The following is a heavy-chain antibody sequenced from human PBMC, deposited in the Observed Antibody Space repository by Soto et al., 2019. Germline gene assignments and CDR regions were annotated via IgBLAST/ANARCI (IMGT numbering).Heavy chain of an antibody. J-gene: IGHJ4*02. CDR3: AKDPSRYLDWPRELLGDY. Sequence: PGGSLRLSCAASGFTFDDYAMHWVRQAPGKGLEWVSGISWNSGSIGYADSVKGRFTISRDNAKNSLYLQMNSLRAEDTALYYCAKDPSRYLDWPRELLGDYWGQGTLVTVSS. CDR1: GFTFDDYA. V-gene: IGHV3-9*01. D-gene: IGHD3-9*01. CDR2: ISWNSGSI.